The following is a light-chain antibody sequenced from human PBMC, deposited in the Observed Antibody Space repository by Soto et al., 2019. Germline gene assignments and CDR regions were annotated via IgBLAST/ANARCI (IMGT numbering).Light chain of an antibody. CDR3: CSYAGSFTLV. J-gene: IGLJ2*01. Sequence: QSALTQPRSVSGSPGQSVTISCTGTSSDVGGYNSVSWYQQHPGKAPKLMIYDVNKRPSGVPDRFSGSKSGDTASLSISGLQAEDEADYYCCSYAGSFTLVFGGGTKLTVL. CDR1: SSDVGGYNS. V-gene: IGLV2-11*01. CDR2: DVN.